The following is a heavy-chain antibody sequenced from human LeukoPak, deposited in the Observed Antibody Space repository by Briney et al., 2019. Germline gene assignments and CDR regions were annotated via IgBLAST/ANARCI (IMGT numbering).Heavy chain of an antibody. D-gene: IGHD3-9*01. CDR2: VSAYNNNT. Sequence: ASVKVSCKASGYTFTSYGISWVRQAPGQGLEWMGWVSAYNNNTNYAQKLQGRVTMTTDTSTSTAYMELRSLRSGDTAVYYCARNILTGLCPDYWGQGTLVTVSS. V-gene: IGHV1-18*01. CDR3: ARNILTGLCPDY. CDR1: GYTFTSYG. J-gene: IGHJ4*02.